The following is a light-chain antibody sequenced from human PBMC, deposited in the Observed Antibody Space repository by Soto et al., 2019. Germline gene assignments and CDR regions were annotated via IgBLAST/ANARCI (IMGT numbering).Light chain of an antibody. J-gene: IGLJ2*01. CDR1: SSDVGRYDY. CDR2: DVN. V-gene: IGLV2-11*01. Sequence: QSVLTQPRSVSGSPGQSVTISRTGTSSDVGRYDYVSWYQHHPGKAPKLLIYDVNKWPSGVPDRFSGSKSGNTASLSISGLQAEDEADYYCCSKAGTSTAVFGGGTKVTVL. CDR3: CSKAGTSTAV.